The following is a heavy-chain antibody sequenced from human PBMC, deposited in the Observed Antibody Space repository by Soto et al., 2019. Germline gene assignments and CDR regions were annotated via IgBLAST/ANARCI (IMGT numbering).Heavy chain of an antibody. CDR3: APGSYPYYFDY. D-gene: IGHD1-26*01. J-gene: IGHJ4*02. CDR1: GYTFTGYY. Sequence: ASVKVSCKASGYTFTGYYMHWVRQAPGQGLEWMGWINPNSGGTNYAQKFQGRVTMTRDTSTSTVYMELSSLRSEDTAVYYCAPGSYPYYFDYWGQGTLVTVSS. CDR2: INPNSGGT. V-gene: IGHV1-2*02.